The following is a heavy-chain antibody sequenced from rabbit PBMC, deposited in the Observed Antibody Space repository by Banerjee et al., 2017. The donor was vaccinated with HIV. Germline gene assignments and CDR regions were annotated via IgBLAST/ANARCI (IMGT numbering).Heavy chain of an antibody. V-gene: IGHV1S40*01. J-gene: IGHJ2*01. Sequence: QSLEESGGDLVKPEGSLTLTCTASGFSFSNKYVMCWVRQAPGKGLEWIACINTSSGNTVYASWAKGRFTISKTSSTTVTLQMTSLTAADTATYFCARDRTSSGGYIGAFDPWGPGTLVTVS. CDR2: INTSSGNT. CDR1: GFSFSNKYV. CDR3: ARDRTSSGGYIGAFDP. D-gene: IGHD1-1*01.